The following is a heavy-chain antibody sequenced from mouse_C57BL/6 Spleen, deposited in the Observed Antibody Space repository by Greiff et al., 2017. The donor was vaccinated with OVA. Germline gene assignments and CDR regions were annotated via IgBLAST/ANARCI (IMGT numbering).Heavy chain of an antibody. CDR2: IWRGGST. V-gene: IGHV2-5*01. Sequence: QVQLKESGPGLVQPSQSLSITCTVSGFSLTSYGVHWVRQSPGKGLEWLGVIWRGGSTDYNAAFMSRLSITKDNSKSQVFFKMNSLQADDTAIYYCAKRDGSSPYAMDYWGQGTSVTVSS. CDR3: AKRDGSSPYAMDY. CDR1: GFSLTSYG. D-gene: IGHD1-1*01. J-gene: IGHJ4*01.